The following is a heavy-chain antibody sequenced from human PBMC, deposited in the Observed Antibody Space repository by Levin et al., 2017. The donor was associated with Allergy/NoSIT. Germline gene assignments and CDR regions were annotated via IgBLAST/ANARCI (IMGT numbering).Heavy chain of an antibody. CDR3: AKKFSFGSASYLYYFDY. CDR2: ISGIDDAT. D-gene: IGHD3-10*01. V-gene: IGHV3-23*01. Sequence: GESLKISCAASGFAFSNYAMSWVRQAPGKGLEWVSTISGIDDATNYADSVKGRFTISRDHSKSTLFLQMNSLRAEDTAVYYCAKKFSFGSASYLYYFDYWGQGSLVTVSS. J-gene: IGHJ4*02. CDR1: GFAFSNYA.